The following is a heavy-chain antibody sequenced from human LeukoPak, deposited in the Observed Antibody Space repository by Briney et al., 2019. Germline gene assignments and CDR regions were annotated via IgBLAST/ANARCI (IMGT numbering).Heavy chain of an antibody. Sequence: SETLSLTCTVSGGSISSYYWSWIRQPPGKGLEWIGFIFYSGSTNYSPSLKSRVTISVDTSKNQFSLKLSSVTAADTALYYCARSYSVSYSMGYWGQGTLVTVSS. D-gene: IGHD1-26*01. J-gene: IGHJ4*02. CDR1: GGSISSYY. CDR3: ARSYSVSYSMGY. V-gene: IGHV4-59*08. CDR2: IFYSGST.